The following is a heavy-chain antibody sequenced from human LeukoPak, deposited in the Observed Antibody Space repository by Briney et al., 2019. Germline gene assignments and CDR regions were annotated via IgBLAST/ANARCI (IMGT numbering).Heavy chain of an antibody. J-gene: IGHJ5*02. CDR3: ARDRYYYDSSGYFNWFDP. CDR1: GGSISSYY. D-gene: IGHD3-22*01. Sequence: SETLSLTCTVSGGSISSYYWSWIRQPAGKGLEWIGRIYTSGSTNYNPSLKSRVTMSVDTSKNQFSLKLSSVIAADTAVYYCARDRYYYDSSGYFNWFDPWGQGTLVTVSS. CDR2: IYTSGST. V-gene: IGHV4-4*07.